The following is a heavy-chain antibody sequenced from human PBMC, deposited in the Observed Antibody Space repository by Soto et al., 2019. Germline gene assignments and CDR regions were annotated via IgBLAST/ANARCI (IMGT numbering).Heavy chain of an antibody. J-gene: IGHJ3*01. CDR3: ARGLSSSTLLDLTAVRRRLASFDF. Sequence: VQLVESGGGLVQTGGSLRLSCVGSEFAFSNFWMTWVSQSPGKGLEWVATINADGSDKYNVGSVEGRLTVSRYNAKSSLFLQLYGLGVEDTALYYCARGLSSSTLLDLTAVRRRLASFDFWGHGTMVTVSS. D-gene: IGHD1-7*01. CDR2: INADGSDK. V-gene: IGHV3-7*01. CDR1: EFAFSNFW.